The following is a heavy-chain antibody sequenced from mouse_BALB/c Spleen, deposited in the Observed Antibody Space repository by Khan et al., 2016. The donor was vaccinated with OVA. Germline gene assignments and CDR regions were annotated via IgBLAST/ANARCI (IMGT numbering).Heavy chain of an antibody. V-gene: IGHV9-3-1*01. CDR2: INTYTGEP. CDR1: GYTFTNYG. D-gene: IGHD4-1*02. J-gene: IGHJ1*01. CDR3: ARSNSYWYFDV. Sequence: QIQLVQSGPELKKPGETVKISCKASGYTFTNYGMNWVKQAPGKGLKWMGWINTYTGEPTYADDLKGRSAFSLQTTATPAYLQINILKSEYTSTYFCARSNSYWYFDVWGAGTTVTVSS.